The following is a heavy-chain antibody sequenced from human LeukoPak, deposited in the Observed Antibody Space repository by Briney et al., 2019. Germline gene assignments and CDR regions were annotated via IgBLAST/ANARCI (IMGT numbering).Heavy chain of an antibody. D-gene: IGHD3-22*01. CDR1: GFIFRSSS. J-gene: IGHJ5*02. CDR2: ISAIGDIT. CDR3: AKVKSSLRVVGA. V-gene: IGHV3-23*01. Sequence: PGGSLRLSCAASGFIFRSSSMSWVRQAPGEGLEWVSSISAIGDITHYAESVQGRFTISRDNSGNTLYVQMNSLSVDDTAVYYCAKVKSSLRVVGAWGQGTLVTVSS.